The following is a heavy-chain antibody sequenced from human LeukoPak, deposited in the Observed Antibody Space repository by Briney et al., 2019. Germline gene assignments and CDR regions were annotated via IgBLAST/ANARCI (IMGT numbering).Heavy chain of an antibody. CDR1: GYTFTSFD. D-gene: IGHD5-18*01. V-gene: IGHV1-8*03. CDR3: ATPTMRGPSYGYVRLLN. J-gene: IGHJ4*02. Sequence: ASVKVSCKASGYTFTSFDINWVRQATGQGPEWMGWMNPSSGDTGYAQKFQGRVTFTRDTSTNTAYMELSSLTSEDTAVYYYATPTMRGPSYGYVRLLNWGQGSLVTVSS. CDR2: MNPSSGDT.